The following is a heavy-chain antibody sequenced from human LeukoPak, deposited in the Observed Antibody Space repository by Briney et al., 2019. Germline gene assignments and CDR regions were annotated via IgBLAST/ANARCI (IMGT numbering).Heavy chain of an antibody. V-gene: IGHV1-3*01. D-gene: IGHD2-21*02. CDR2: INAGNGIT. Sequence: ASVTVSCTASGYTFTSYAMHWVRQAPGQRLEWMGWINAGNGITKYSQKFQGRVTITRDTSASTAYMELSSLRSEDTAVYYCARAVSVVTATPGYWGQGTLVTVSS. J-gene: IGHJ4*02. CDR1: GYTFTSYA. CDR3: ARAVSVVTATPGY.